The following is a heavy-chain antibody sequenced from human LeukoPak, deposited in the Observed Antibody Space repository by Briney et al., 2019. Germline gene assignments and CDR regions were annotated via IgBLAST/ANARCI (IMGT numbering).Heavy chain of an antibody. Sequence: SRTLSLTCTVSGGSISSGGYYWSWIRQHPGKGLEWIGYIYYSGSTYYNPSLKSRVTISVDTSKNQFSLKLSSVTAADTAVYYCASGYCSSTSCYEWGLDYWGQGTLVTVSS. D-gene: IGHD2-2*03. CDR1: GGSISSGGYY. J-gene: IGHJ4*02. CDR3: ASGYCSSTSCYEWGLDY. CDR2: IYYSGST. V-gene: IGHV4-31*03.